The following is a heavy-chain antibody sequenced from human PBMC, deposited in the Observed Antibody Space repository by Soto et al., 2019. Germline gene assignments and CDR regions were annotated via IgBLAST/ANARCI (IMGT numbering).Heavy chain of an antibody. CDR3: ARGGGSDSFDY. D-gene: IGHD1-26*01. CDR2: INHLETT. Sequence: PSETLSLTCTVSGASITFGGYPWSWIRQTPGKGLEWIGYINHLETTFYNPSFESRLTLSIDRAKNQFSLKLHSMSAADRAVYFCARGGGSDSFDYWGQGSLVTVSS. CDR1: GASITFGGYP. J-gene: IGHJ4*02. V-gene: IGHV4-30-2*01.